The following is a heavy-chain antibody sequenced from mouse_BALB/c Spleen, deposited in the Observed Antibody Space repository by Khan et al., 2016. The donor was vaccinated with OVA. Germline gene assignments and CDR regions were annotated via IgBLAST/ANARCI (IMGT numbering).Heavy chain of an antibody. CDR1: GYSITSNYA. V-gene: IGHV3-2*02. CDR3: ARQNYYGYALDY. J-gene: IGHJ4*01. D-gene: IGHD1-1*01. CDR2: ISYSGAT. Sequence: QLQESGPSLVKPSQSLSLTCTVTGYSITSNYAWSWIRQFPGSKLEWMGYISYSGATNYNPSLKSRISVTRDTSENQFFLQLNSVTTEDTATYFWARQNYYGYALDYWGQGTSVTVSS.